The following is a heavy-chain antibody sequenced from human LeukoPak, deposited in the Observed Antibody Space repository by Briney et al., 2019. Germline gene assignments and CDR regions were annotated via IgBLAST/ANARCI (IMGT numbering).Heavy chain of an antibody. Sequence: PSETLSLTCTVSGGSISSSSYYWGWIRQPPGKGLEWIGSIYYSGSTYYNPSLKSRVTISVDTSKNQFSLKLSSVTAADTAVYYCAICSGGSCYYSDYWGQGTLVTVSS. V-gene: IGHV4-39*01. J-gene: IGHJ4*02. CDR2: IYYSGST. CDR3: AICSGGSCYYSDY. CDR1: GGSISSSSYY. D-gene: IGHD2-15*01.